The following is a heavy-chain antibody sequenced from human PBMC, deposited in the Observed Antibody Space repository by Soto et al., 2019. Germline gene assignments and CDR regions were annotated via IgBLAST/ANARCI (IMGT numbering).Heavy chain of an antibody. V-gene: IGHV1-18*01. D-gene: IGHD6-19*01. J-gene: IGHJ4*02. Sequence: ASLKVYCKTSGCTFTSYGISCVRHTPGQGLELMGWISAYNGNTNYAQKLQGRVTMTTDTSTSTAYMELRSLRSDDTAVYYCARDRVSSGWPFDYWGQGTLVTVSS. CDR2: ISAYNGNT. CDR3: ARDRVSSGWPFDY. CDR1: GCTFTSYG.